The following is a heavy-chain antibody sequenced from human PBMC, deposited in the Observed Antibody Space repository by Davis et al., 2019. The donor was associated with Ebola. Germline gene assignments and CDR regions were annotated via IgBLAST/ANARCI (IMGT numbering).Heavy chain of an antibody. D-gene: IGHD2-2*01. CDR3: ARSLGDIVLVPAALVPDY. Sequence: GESLKISCAASGFTFGDYAMHWVRQAPGKGLEWVSLISWDGRSTAYADSVRGRFTISRDNAKNSLYLQMNGLRDEDTAVYYCARSLGDIVLVPAALVPDYWGQGTLVTVSS. V-gene: IGHV3-43D*03. CDR2: ISWDGRST. CDR1: GFTFGDYA. J-gene: IGHJ4*02.